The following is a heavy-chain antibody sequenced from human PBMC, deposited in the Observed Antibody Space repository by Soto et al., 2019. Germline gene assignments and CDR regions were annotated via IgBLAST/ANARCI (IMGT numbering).Heavy chain of an antibody. Sequence: QVQLVQSGAEVKKPGSSVKVSCKASGGTFSSYAISWVRQAPGQGLEWMGGIIPIFGTANYAQSFQGRVTITAGESTSTAYMELSSLRSEDTAVYYCARIQYYDILTGELNPSTNWFDPLGQGTLVTVSS. CDR1: GGTFSSYA. V-gene: IGHV1-69*01. CDR3: ARIQYYDILTGELNPSTNWFDP. CDR2: IIPIFGTA. D-gene: IGHD3-9*01. J-gene: IGHJ5*02.